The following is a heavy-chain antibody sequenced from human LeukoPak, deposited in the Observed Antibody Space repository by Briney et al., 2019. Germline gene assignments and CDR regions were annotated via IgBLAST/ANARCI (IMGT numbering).Heavy chain of an antibody. Sequence: PGGSLRLSCAASEFTFSSYTLNWVRQAPGRGLDWISSISGTTTYIYYADSLKGRFTISRDNAKNSLYLQMNSLRAEDTAVYYCARGNNYHGSGSSYYFDYWGQGTLVTVSS. D-gene: IGHD3-10*01. CDR3: ARGNNYHGSGSSYYFDY. J-gene: IGHJ4*02. CDR1: EFTFSSYT. CDR2: ISGTTTYI. V-gene: IGHV3-21*01.